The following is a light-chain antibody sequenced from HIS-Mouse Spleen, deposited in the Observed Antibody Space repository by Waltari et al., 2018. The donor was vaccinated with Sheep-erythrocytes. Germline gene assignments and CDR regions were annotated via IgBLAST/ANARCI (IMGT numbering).Light chain of an antibody. Sequence: SYELTQPPSVSVSPGQTARITCPGDALPKKYAYSYQQKSGQAPVLVIYEDSKRHSGIPERFSGSSSGTMATLTISGAQVEDEADYYCYSTDSSGNHRVFGGGTKLTVL. CDR3: YSTDSSGNHRV. J-gene: IGLJ2*01. CDR1: ALPKKY. CDR2: EDS. V-gene: IGLV3-10*01.